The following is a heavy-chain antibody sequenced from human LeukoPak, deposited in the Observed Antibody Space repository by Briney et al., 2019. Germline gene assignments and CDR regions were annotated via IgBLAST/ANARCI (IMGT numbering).Heavy chain of an antibody. CDR2: INHSGST. J-gene: IGHJ5*02. CDR1: GGSFSGYY. V-gene: IGHV4-34*01. Sequence: SETLSLTCAVYGGSFSGYYWSWIRQPPGKGLEWIGEINHSGSTNYNPSLKSRVTISVDTSKNQFSLKLSSVTAADAAVYYCARGRGVGATIQRVWFDPWGQGTLVTVSS. D-gene: IGHD1-26*01. CDR3: ARGRGVGATIQRVWFDP.